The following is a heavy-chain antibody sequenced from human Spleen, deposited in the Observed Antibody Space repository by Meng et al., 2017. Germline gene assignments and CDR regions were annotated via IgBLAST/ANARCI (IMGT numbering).Heavy chain of an antibody. V-gene: IGHV3-66*02. J-gene: IGHJ4*02. D-gene: IGHD6-13*01. CDR1: GFTVSSNY. Sequence: GESLKISCAASGFTVSSNYMSWVRQAPGKGLEWVSVIYSGGSSYYADSVKGRFTISRDNSKNTLYLQMNSLRAEDTAVYYCARERIIELVRQYYFDYWGQGTLVTVSS. CDR2: IYSGGSS. CDR3: ARERIIELVRQYYFDY.